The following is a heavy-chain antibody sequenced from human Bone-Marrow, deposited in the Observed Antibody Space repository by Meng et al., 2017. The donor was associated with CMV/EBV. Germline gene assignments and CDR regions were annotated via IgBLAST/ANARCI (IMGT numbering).Heavy chain of an antibody. CDR3: ARVSVSRRSLPFYFYAMDV. Sequence: ASVKVSCKASGYTFTSYGISWVRQAPGQGLEWMGWISAYNGNTNYAQKLQGRVTMTTDTSTDTAYMELRSLRSADTAVYYCARVSVSRRSLPFYFYAMDVWGQGTTVTVSS. CDR2: ISAYNGNT. V-gene: IGHV1-18*01. CDR1: GYTFTSYG. D-gene: IGHD2/OR15-2a*01. J-gene: IGHJ6*02.